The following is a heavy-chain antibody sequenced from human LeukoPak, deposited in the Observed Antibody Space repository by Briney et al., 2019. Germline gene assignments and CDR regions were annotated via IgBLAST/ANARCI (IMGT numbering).Heavy chain of an antibody. CDR3: ARWGLTGTTFHYYGMDV. J-gene: IGHJ6*02. V-gene: IGHV3-64*01. CDR2: ISSNGGST. D-gene: IGHD1-7*01. Sequence: GGSLRLSCAASGFTFSSYAMHWVRQAPGKGLEYVSAISSNGGSTYYANSVKGRFTISRDNSKNTLYLQMGSLRAEDMAVYYCARWGLTGTTFHYYGMDVWGQGTTVTVSS. CDR1: GFTFSSYA.